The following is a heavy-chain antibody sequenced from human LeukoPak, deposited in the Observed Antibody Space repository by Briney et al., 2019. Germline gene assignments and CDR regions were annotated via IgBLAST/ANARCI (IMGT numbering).Heavy chain of an antibody. CDR3: ARVRNYDSTGGGYYYGMDV. Sequence: ASVKVSCKASGYTFTGYYMHWVRQAPGQGLEWMGWINPNSGGTNYAQKFQGWVTMTRDTSISTAYMELSRLRSDDTAVYYCARVRNYDSTGGGYYYGMDVWGQGTTVTVSS. CDR2: INPNSGGT. D-gene: IGHD3-22*01. V-gene: IGHV1-2*04. CDR1: GYTFTGYY. J-gene: IGHJ6*02.